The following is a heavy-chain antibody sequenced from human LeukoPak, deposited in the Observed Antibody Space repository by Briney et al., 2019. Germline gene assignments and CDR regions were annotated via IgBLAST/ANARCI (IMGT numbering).Heavy chain of an antibody. CDR1: GGSFSGYY. CDR3: ARAGYGDHDY. D-gene: IGHD4-17*01. J-gene: IGHJ4*02. CDR2: INHSGST. Sequence: PSETLSLTCAVYGGSFSGYYWSWIRQPPGKGLEWIGEINHSGSTNYNPSLKSRVTISVDTSKNQFSLKLSSVTAADTAVYYCARAGYGDHDYWGQGTLVTVSS. V-gene: IGHV4-34*01.